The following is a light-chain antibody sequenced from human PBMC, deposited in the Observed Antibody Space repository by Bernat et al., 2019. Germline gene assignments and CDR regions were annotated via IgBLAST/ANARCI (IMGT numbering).Light chain of an antibody. CDR2: NNT. V-gene: IGLV1-44*01. CDR1: SSNIGSNT. J-gene: IGLJ3*02. Sequence: QSVLTQPPSASGTPGQSVTISCSGSSSNIGSNTVTWYQQLPGTAPKLLIYNNTQRPSGVPDRFSGSKSGTSASLAISGLQSEDEADYYCAAWDDSLHGWVFGGGTKLTVL. CDR3: AAWDDSLHGWV.